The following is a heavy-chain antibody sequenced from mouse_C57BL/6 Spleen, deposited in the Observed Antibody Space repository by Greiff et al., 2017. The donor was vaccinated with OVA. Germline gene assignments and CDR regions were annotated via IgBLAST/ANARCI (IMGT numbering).Heavy chain of an antibody. CDR2: IDPETGGT. CDR3: TRLTGTYWFAY. D-gene: IGHD4-1*01. J-gene: IGHJ3*01. Sequence: QVQLQQSGAELVRPGASVTLSCKASGYTFTDYEMHWVKQTPVHGLEWIGAIDPETGGTAYNQKFKGKAILTADKSSSTAYMELRSLTSEDSAVYYCTRLTGTYWFAYWGQGTLVTVSA. V-gene: IGHV1-15*01. CDR1: GYTFTDYE.